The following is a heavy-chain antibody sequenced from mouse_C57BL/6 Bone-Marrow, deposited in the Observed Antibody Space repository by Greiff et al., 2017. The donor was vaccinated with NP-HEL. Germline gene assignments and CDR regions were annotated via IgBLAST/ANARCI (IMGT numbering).Heavy chain of an antibody. V-gene: IGHV1-55*01. CDR1: GYTFTSYW. CDR3: AGWGYAGDYYYAMDY. Sequence: VQLQQPGAELVKPGASVKMSCKASGYTFTSYWITWVKQRPGQGLEWIGDIYPGSGSTNYNEKFKSKATLTVDKSSSTAYMELRSLTSEDSAVYYCAGWGYAGDYYYAMDYWGQGTSVTVSS. J-gene: IGHJ4*01. CDR2: IYPGSGST.